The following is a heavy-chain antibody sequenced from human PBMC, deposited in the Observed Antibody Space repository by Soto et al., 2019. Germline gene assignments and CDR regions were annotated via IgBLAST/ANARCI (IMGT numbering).Heavy chain of an antibody. CDR2: INHSGST. V-gene: IGHV4-34*01. J-gene: IGHJ4*02. CDR3: ARGHDSSGYYYVPY. CDR1: GGSFSGYY. Sequence: SETLSLTCAGYGGSFSGYYWSWIRQPPGKGLEWIGEINHSGSTNYNPSLKSRVTISVDTSKNQFSLKLSSVTAADTAVYYCARGHDSSGYYYVPYWGQGTLVTVSS. D-gene: IGHD3-22*01.